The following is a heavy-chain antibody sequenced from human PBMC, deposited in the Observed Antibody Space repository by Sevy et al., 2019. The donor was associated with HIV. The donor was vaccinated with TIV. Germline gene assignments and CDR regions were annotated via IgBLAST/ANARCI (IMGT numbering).Heavy chain of an antibody. CDR2: LSFGCGQI. CDR1: GFTFNKYS. Sequence: GGSLRLSCVASGFTFNKYSMSWVRQAPGKGLERVSTLSFGCGQINYADSVKGRFTISRDDSKNSLYLDMNSLRADDTAVYYCARVVSVAVGIDYWGQGTLVTVSS. V-gene: IGHV3-21*01. D-gene: IGHD6-19*01. CDR3: ARVVSVAVGIDY. J-gene: IGHJ4*02.